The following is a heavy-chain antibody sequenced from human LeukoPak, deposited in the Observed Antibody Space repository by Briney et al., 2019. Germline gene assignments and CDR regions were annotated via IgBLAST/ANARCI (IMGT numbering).Heavy chain of an antibody. D-gene: IGHD2-15*01. CDR1: LYTLTGYY. J-gene: IGHJ4*02. CDR3: ARWRYCSGGSCYATERFYDY. V-gene: IGHV1-2*02. CDR2: INLNIVGT. Sequence: ASVKVSCKPSLYTLTGYYMKWVRQAPRQGLEWMGWINLNIVGTNYAQKFQGRVTMTRDTCISTAYMELSRLRSADTAVYYCARWRYCSGGSCYATERFYDYWGQGTLVTVSS.